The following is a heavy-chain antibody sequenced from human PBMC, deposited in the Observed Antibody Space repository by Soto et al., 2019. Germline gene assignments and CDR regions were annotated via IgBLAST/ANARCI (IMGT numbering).Heavy chain of an antibody. D-gene: IGHD3-10*02. CDR2: INAGNGNT. V-gene: IGHV1-3*01. CDR3: AGRERCSGWPGNSWFDP. CDR1: GYTFTSYA. J-gene: IGHJ5*02. Sequence: ASVKVSCKASGYTFTSYAMHWVRQAPGQRLEWMGWINAGNGNTKYSQKFQGRVTITRDTSASTAYLELSSLRSEDTAVYYCAGRERCSGWPGNSWFDPWGQGTLVTVSS.